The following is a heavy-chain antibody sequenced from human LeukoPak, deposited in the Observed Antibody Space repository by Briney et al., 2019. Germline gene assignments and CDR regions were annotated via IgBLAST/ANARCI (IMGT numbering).Heavy chain of an antibody. CDR1: GYTFIDYY. Sequence: ASVKVSCKASGYTFIDYYMHWVRQAPGQGLEWMGWINPNTGRTNYAQKFQGWVTLTRDTSISAAYMDLSRLTSDDTAVYYCARAPAGGPLRVFDYWGQGTLVTVSS. J-gene: IGHJ4*02. V-gene: IGHV1-2*04. D-gene: IGHD3-3*01. CDR2: INPNTGRT. CDR3: ARAPAGGPLRVFDY.